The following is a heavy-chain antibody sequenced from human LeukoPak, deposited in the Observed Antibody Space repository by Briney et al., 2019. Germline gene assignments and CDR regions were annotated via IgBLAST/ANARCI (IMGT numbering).Heavy chain of an antibody. CDR1: GFPFSSYW. Sequence: GGSLRLSCVASGFPFSSYWMTWVRQAPGKGLEWVSAISGSGGSTYYADSVKGRFTISRDNSKNTLYLQMNSLRAEDTAVYYCANGGWLTEPFDYWGQGTLVTVSS. V-gene: IGHV3-23*01. D-gene: IGHD6-19*01. CDR2: ISGSGGST. J-gene: IGHJ4*02. CDR3: ANGGWLTEPFDY.